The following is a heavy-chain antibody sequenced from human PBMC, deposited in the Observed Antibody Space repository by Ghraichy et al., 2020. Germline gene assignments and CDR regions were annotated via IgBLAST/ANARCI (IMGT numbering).Heavy chain of an antibody. CDR3: ARRGGSSRGGFDY. V-gene: IGHV4-59*08. Sequence: SETLSLTCTVSGGSITNYYWSWIRQPPGKGLEWIGYIFYTGSTNYNPSLKSRVTISVDSSKNQFSLKLSSVTAADTAVYYCARRGGSSRGGFDYWGHGTLVTVSS. D-gene: IGHD6-6*01. CDR2: IFYTGST. CDR1: GGSITNYY. J-gene: IGHJ4*01.